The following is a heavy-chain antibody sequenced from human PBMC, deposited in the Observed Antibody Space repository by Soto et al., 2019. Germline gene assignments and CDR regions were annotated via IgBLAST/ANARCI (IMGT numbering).Heavy chain of an antibody. V-gene: IGHV3-33*01. Sequence: QPGGSLRLSCAASGFTFSSYGMHWVRQAPGKGLEWVAVIWYDGSNKYYADSVKGRFTISRDNSKNTLYLQMNSLRAEDTAVYYCARGPGDYDKICFDYWGQGTLVTVSS. D-gene: IGHD4-17*01. CDR1: GFTFSSYG. J-gene: IGHJ4*02. CDR2: IWYDGSNK. CDR3: ARGPGDYDKICFDY.